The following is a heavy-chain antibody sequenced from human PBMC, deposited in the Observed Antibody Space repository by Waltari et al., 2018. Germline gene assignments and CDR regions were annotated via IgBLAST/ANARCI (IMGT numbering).Heavy chain of an antibody. CDR2: INHSGST. CDR1: GGSFSGYY. V-gene: IGHV4-34*01. Sequence: QVQLQQWGAGLLKPSETLSLTCAVYGGSFSGYYWSWIRQPPGKGLEGIGEINHSGSTNYNPSLKGRVTISVDTSKNQFSLKLSSVTAADTAVYYCARGGDYYYDSSGYYFVYWGQGTLVTVSS. D-gene: IGHD3-22*01. CDR3: ARGGDYYYDSSGYYFVY. J-gene: IGHJ4*02.